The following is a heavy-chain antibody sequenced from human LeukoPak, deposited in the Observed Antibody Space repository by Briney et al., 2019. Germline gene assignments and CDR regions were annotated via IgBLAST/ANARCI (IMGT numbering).Heavy chain of an antibody. J-gene: IGHJ4*02. Sequence: GGSLRLSCAASGFTFSSYWMSWVRQAPGKGLEWVANIKQDGSEKYYVDSVKGRFTISRDNAKNSLYLQMNSLRAEDTAVYYCAKDRGSGMPTNFDYWGQGTLVTVSS. CDR2: IKQDGSEK. CDR3: AKDRGSGMPTNFDY. CDR1: GFTFSSYW. V-gene: IGHV3-7*01. D-gene: IGHD5-24*01.